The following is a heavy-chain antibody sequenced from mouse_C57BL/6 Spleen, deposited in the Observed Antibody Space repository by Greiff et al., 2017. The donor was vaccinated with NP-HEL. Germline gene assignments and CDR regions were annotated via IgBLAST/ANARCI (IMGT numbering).Heavy chain of an antibody. Sequence: EVQLQQSGPELVKPGASVKISCKASGYTFTDYYMNWVKQSHGKILEWIGDINPNNGGTSYNQKFKGKATLTVDKSSSTAYMELRSLTSEDSAVYYCARRENYYGSSLYAMDYWGQGTSVTVSS. CDR2: INPNNGGT. CDR3: ARRENYYGSSLYAMDY. V-gene: IGHV1-26*01. CDR1: GYTFTDYY. D-gene: IGHD1-1*01. J-gene: IGHJ4*01.